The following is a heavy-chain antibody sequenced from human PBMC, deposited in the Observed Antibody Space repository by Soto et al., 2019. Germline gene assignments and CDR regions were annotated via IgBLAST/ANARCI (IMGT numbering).Heavy chain of an antibody. Sequence: EVQLVESGGGLVQPGGSLRLSCAASGFTFSSYEMNWVRQAPGKGLEWVSYISSSGSTIYYADSVKGRFTISRDNAKNSLFLQMNSQRAEDTAVYYCARDKPSTIYGVVTFYYGMAVWGQGTTVTVSS. CDR2: ISSSGSTI. CDR3: ARDKPSTIYGVVTFYYGMAV. D-gene: IGHD3-3*01. J-gene: IGHJ6*02. V-gene: IGHV3-48*03. CDR1: GFTFSSYE.